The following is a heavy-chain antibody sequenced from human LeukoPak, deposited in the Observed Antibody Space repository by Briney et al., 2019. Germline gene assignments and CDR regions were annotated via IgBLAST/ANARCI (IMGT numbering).Heavy chain of an antibody. CDR3: ARLASSSWPLYYYYGMDV. CDR1: GYTFTSYD. CDR2: MNPNNGNT. Sequence: GASVRVSCKASGYTFTSYDINWVRQDTGQRLEWMGWMNPNNGNTGYAKKFQGRVTMTRSTSISTAYMELSSLRSEDTAVYYCARLASSSWPLYYYYGMDVWGQGTTVTVSS. J-gene: IGHJ6*02. D-gene: IGHD6-13*01. V-gene: IGHV1-8*01.